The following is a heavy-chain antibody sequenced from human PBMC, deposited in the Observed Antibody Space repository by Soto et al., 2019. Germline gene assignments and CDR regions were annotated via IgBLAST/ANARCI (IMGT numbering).Heavy chain of an antibody. CDR1: GGSISSGCYY. D-gene: IGHD6-6*01. V-gene: IGHV4-31*03. Sequence: TSETLSLTCTVSGGSISSGCYYWSWIRQHPGKGLEWIGYIYYSGSTYYNPSLKSRVTISVDTSKNQFSLKLSSVTAADTAVYYCARGVQGIAAHDALDIWGQGTMVTVSS. CDR3: ARGVQGIAAHDALDI. CDR2: IYYSGST. J-gene: IGHJ3*02.